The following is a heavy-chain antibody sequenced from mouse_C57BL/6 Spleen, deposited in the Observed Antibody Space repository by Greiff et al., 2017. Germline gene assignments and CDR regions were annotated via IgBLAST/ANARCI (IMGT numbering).Heavy chain of an antibody. CDR3: ATLGDGDYVYAMDY. J-gene: IGHJ4*01. D-gene: IGHD2-13*01. CDR1: GYTFTSYW. Sequence: QVQLQQPGAELVKPGASVKLSCKASGYTFTSYWMHWVKQRPGQGLEWIGMIHPTSGSTNYNEKFKSKATLTVDKSSSTAYMQLSSLTSEDSAVYYCATLGDGDYVYAMDYWGQGTSVTVAS. V-gene: IGHV1-64*01. CDR2: IHPTSGST.